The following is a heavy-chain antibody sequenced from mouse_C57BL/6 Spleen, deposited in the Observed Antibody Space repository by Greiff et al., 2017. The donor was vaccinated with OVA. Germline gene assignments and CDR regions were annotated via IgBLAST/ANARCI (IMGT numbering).Heavy chain of an antibody. Sequence: DVKLVESGPGMVKPSQSLSLTCTVTGYSITSGYDWHWIRHFPGNKLEWMGYISYSGSTNYNPSLKSRISITHDTSKNHFFLKLNSVTTEDTATYYCARHHYYGSSYGYFDVWGTGTTVTVSS. J-gene: IGHJ1*03. V-gene: IGHV3-1*01. CDR2: ISYSGST. CDR3: ARHHYYGSSYGYFDV. D-gene: IGHD1-1*01. CDR1: GYSITSGYD.